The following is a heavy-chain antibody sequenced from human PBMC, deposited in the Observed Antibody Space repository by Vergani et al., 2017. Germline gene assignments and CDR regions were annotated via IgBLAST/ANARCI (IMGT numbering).Heavy chain of an antibody. D-gene: IGHD2-2*01. CDR1: GFTFSSYS. CDR3: ARDRDCSSTSCRGYYGMDV. Sequence: EVQLVESGGGLVKPGGSLRLSCAASGFTFSSYSMNWVRQAPGKGLEWVSSISSSSSYIYYADSVKGRFTISRDNAKNSLYLQMNSLRAEDTAAYYCARDRDCSSTSCRGYYGMDVWGQGTTVTVSS. CDR2: ISSSSSYI. V-gene: IGHV3-21*01. J-gene: IGHJ6*02.